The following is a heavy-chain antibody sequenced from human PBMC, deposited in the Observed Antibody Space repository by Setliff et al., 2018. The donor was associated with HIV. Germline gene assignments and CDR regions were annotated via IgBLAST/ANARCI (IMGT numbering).Heavy chain of an antibody. CDR3: SRASDPSHRMPPTNYYYYMDV. CDR1: GYSFDNYW. D-gene: IGHD2-2*01. Sequence: GESLKISCKGSGYSFDNYWIAWVRQVPGKGLEWMGIIYPTDSDTRYSPSFQGQVTISADTSISTAYLQWSSLKASDTAVYYCSRASDPSHRMPPTNYYYYMDVWGKGTKVTVSS. CDR2: IYPTDSDT. V-gene: IGHV5-51*01. J-gene: IGHJ6*03.